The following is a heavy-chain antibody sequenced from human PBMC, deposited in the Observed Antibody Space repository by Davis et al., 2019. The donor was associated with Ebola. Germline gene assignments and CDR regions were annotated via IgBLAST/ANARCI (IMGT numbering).Heavy chain of an antibody. CDR3: AKDTSNIWFDI. CDR1: GFTFNTYA. J-gene: IGHJ3*02. Sequence: GESLKISCVASGFTFNTYAMNWVRQAPGKGLEWVSGISVSGTTTDYADSVKGRFTISRDNSKNTLYLQMNSLRVDDTAVYYCAKDTSNIWFDIWGQGTNVTVSS. D-gene: IGHD1-26*01. V-gene: IGHV3-23*01. CDR2: ISVSGTTT.